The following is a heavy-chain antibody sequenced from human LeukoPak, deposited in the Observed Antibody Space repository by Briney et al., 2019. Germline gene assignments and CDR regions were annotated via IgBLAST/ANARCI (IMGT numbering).Heavy chain of an antibody. Sequence: GGSLRLSCAASGFTFSSYGMHWVRQAPGKGLEWVAFIRYDGSNKYYADSVKGRFTISRDNSKNTLYLQMKSLRAEDTAVYYCAKDRDDYATYWGQGTLVTVSS. CDR1: GFTFSSYG. V-gene: IGHV3-30*02. CDR3: AKDRDDYATY. J-gene: IGHJ4*02. D-gene: IGHD4-17*01. CDR2: IRYDGSNK.